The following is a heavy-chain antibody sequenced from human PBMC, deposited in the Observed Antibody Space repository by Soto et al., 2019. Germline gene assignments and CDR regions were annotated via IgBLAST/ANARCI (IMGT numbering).Heavy chain of an antibody. CDR3: AKNGQPPYYYYGLDV. D-gene: IGHD2-8*01. CDR2: ISGYNGDT. Sequence: QGHLVQSEAEVKKPGASVKVSCKASGYTFTRYGFSWVRQAPGQGLEWMGWISGYNGDTNYAQKFQDRVSMTIDTSTGTAYMELRSLTSDDTAIYYCAKNGQPPYYYYGLDVWGQGTKVTVSS. CDR1: GYTFTRYG. V-gene: IGHV1-18*01. J-gene: IGHJ6*02.